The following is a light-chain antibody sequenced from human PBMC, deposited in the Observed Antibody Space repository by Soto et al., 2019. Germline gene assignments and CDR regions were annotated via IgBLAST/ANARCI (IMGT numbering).Light chain of an antibody. J-gene: IGLJ1*01. V-gene: IGLV2-11*01. CDR1: KSEIGDYDY. CDR3: CSYVGSHTLYV. Sequence: QSVLTQPRSVSGAPGQSLTISRSGAKSEIGDYDYVSWYQQHPGKAPTLLIYDVTKRPSGVPDRFSGSKSGDTASLTISGLQAGDEGNYYCCSYVGSHTLYVFGTGTKVTVL. CDR2: DVT.